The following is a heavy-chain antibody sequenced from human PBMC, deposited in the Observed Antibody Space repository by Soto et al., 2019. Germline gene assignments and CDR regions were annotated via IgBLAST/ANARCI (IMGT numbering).Heavy chain of an antibody. D-gene: IGHD2-15*01. J-gene: IGHJ3*02. Sequence: GGSLRLSCAASGFTFSSYGMHWVRQAPGKGLEWVALIWFDGSDKYYTESVKGRFTISRDNSKSTLYLQMNSLRAEDTAVYYCARLYCSAYSCYSVGAFDIRGQGPMVTV. V-gene: IGHV3-33*01. CDR3: ARLYCSAYSCYSVGAFDI. CDR1: GFTFSSYG. CDR2: IWFDGSDK.